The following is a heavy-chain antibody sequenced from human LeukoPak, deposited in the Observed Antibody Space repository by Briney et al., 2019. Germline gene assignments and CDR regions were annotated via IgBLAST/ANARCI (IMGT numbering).Heavy chain of an antibody. V-gene: IGHV4-34*01. J-gene: IGHJ4*02. Sequence: SETLSLTCTVSGGSISSYYWSWIRQPPGKGLEWIGEINHSGSTNYNPSLKSRVTISVDTSKNQFSLKLSSVTAADTAVYYCARGDYGDYSDYWGQGTLVTVSS. CDR1: GGSISSYY. CDR2: INHSGST. D-gene: IGHD4-17*01. CDR3: ARGDYGDYSDY.